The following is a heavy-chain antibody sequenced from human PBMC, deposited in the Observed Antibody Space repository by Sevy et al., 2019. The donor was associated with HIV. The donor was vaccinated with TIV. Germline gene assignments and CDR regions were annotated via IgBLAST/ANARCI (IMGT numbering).Heavy chain of an antibody. CDR2: INSDGSST. J-gene: IGHJ3*02. CDR1: GFTFSSYW. Sequence: GGSLRLSCAASGFTFSSYWMHWVRQAPGKGLVWVSCINSDGSSTIYADSVKGRFTITRDNAKNTLYLQMNSLRAEDTAVYYCARDPSYYDFWSGYSGGAFDIWGQGTMVTVSS. V-gene: IGHV3-74*01. D-gene: IGHD3-3*01. CDR3: ARDPSYYDFWSGYSGGAFDI.